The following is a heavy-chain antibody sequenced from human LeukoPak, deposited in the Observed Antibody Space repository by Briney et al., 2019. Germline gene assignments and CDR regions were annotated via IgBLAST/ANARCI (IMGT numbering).Heavy chain of an antibody. D-gene: IGHD1-1*01. CDR1: GGSITTTYY. CDR2: IVHSGNT. V-gene: IGHV4-34*12. CDR3: ARFGSSTWYKGAFDI. J-gene: IGHJ3*02. Sequence: SETLSLTCAVSGGSITTTYYWSWIRQPPGKGLEWIGEIVHSGNTKYNPSLKSRVTISVDTSKNQFSLNLTSVTAADTAVYYCARFGSSTWYKGAFDIWGQGTMVTVAS.